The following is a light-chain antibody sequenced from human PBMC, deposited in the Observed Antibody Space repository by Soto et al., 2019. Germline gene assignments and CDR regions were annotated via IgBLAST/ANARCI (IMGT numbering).Light chain of an antibody. CDR2: SAS. CDR1: QSVSSSY. CDR3: QQYGSSLYT. V-gene: IGKV3-20*01. Sequence: EIVLTQSPGTLSLSPGERATLSCRASQSVSSSYLAWYQQKPGQAPRLLIYSASSRATGIPDRFSGTGSGTDFTLTISRLEPEDIAVYYCQQYGSSLYTFGQGT. J-gene: IGKJ2*01.